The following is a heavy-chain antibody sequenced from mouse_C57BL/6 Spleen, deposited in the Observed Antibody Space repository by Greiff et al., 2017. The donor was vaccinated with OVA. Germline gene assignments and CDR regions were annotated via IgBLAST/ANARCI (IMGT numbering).Heavy chain of an antibody. CDR1: GYTFPSHC. CDR3: ARGYSNPAWFAY. Sequence: QVQLKQPGAELVKPGALAKSSCKASGYTFPSHCMHWVTQRSGQGLEWIGMIHPNSGSTNYNEQCKSTATLTVDKSSSTAYMQLSSLTSEDAAVYYCARGYSNPAWFAYWGQGTLVTVSA. J-gene: IGHJ3*01. V-gene: IGHV1-64*01. CDR2: IHPNSGST. D-gene: IGHD2-5*01.